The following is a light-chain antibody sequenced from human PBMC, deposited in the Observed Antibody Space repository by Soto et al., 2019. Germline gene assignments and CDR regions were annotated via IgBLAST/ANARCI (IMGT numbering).Light chain of an antibody. CDR3: QQHNDWPT. J-gene: IGKJ5*01. CDR1: QSVSSN. Sequence: EIVMTQSPATLSVSPGERATLSCRASQSVSSNLAWYQQKPGQAPRLLISGASTGATGIPARFSGSGSGTEFTLTISSLQSEDCAIYYCQQHNDWPTFGQGTRLEIK. CDR2: GAS. V-gene: IGKV3-15*01.